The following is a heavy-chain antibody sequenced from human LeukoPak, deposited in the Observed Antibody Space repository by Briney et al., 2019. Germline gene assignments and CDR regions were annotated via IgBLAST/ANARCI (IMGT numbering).Heavy chain of an antibody. CDR1: GLTLGGYY. V-gene: IGHV3-72*01. D-gene: IGHD5-18*01. CDR2: IRNGANRYTT. CDR3: TRLRNYGYDF. J-gene: IGHJ4*02. Sequence: PGGSLRLSCAASGLTLGGYYMDWVRQAPGEGLEWVGRIRNGANRYTTEYAASVKGRFTISRDDSKNSLYLQMNSLKTEDTAVYYCTRLRNYGYDFWGQGTLVTVSS.